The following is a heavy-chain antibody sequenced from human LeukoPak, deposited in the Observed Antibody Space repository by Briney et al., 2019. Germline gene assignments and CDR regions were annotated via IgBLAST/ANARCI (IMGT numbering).Heavy chain of an antibody. D-gene: IGHD3-16*01. V-gene: IGHV3-7*01. CDR2: IKPDGSDK. Sequence: GGSLRLSCVVSGFTFTNYWMGWVRQAPGKGLEWVGNIKPDGSDKYYMDSMKGRFTISRDNSENSLHLHMNSLRAEDTAVYYCARVGPQGADHYVDVWGKGTTVTVSS. CDR3: ARVGPQGADHYVDV. J-gene: IGHJ6*03. CDR1: GFTFTNYW.